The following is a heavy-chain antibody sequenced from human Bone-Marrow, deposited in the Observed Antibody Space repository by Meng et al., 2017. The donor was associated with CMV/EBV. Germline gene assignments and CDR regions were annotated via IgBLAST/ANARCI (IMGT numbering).Heavy chain of an antibody. J-gene: IGHJ5*02. CDR2: IYYSGNT. CDR3: ARVPAATNWFDP. D-gene: IGHD2-2*01. CDR1: GDSIRSSIYY. V-gene: IGHV4-39*07. Sequence: SETLSLTCTVSGDSIRSSIYYWGWIRQPPGKGLEWIGSIYYSGNTFYNPSLKSRVTISVDTSKNQFSLKLSSVTAADTAVYYCARVPAATNWFDPWGQGTLVTVSS.